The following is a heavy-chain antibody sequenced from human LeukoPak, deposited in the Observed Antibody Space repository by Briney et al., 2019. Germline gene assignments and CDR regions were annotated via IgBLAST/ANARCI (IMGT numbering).Heavy chain of an antibody. D-gene: IGHD2-2*01. CDR1: AFTFSSHS. CDR3: ARSLKVSAALDVFDI. J-gene: IGHJ3*02. CDR2: ISRSGGSI. Sequence: GGSLRLSCAASAFTFSSHSMNWVRQAPGKGLERVSSISRSGGSIYYADSLKGRFTISRDNAKNSLYLQMNSLRAEDTAVYFCARSLKVSAALDVFDIWGQGTMVTVSS. V-gene: IGHV3-21*01.